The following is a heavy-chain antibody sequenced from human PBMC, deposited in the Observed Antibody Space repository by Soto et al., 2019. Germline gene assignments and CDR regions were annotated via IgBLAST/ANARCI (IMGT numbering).Heavy chain of an antibody. CDR1: GYTFTVHY. V-gene: IGHV1-2*02. CDR2: IGPASGDT. J-gene: IGHJ4*02. CDR3: GRGRSGQLVVFY. D-gene: IGHD3-10*01. Sequence: SVKVSCKASGYTFTVHYIHGVVQAPGQGPEWMGEIGPASGDTRYAQKFQGRVTMTRDTSITTVYMELNNLSPDDTAVYYCGRGRSGQLVVFYWGQGTPVTVSS.